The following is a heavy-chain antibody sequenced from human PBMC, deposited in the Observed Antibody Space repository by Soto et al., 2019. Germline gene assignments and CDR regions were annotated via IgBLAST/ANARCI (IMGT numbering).Heavy chain of an antibody. J-gene: IGHJ4*02. CDR3: ARVNSIFGVVHTFDY. CDR1: GGSFSGYY. Sequence: PSETLSLTCAVYGGSFSGYYWSWIRQPPGKGLEWIGYIYYSGSTNYNPSLKSRVTISVDTSKNQFSLKLSSVTAADTAVYYCARVNSIFGVVHTFDYWGQGTLVTVSS. CDR2: IYYSGST. D-gene: IGHD3-3*01. V-gene: IGHV4-59*01.